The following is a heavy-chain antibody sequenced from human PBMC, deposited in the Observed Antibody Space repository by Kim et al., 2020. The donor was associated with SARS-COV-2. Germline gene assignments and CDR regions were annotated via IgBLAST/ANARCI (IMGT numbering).Heavy chain of an antibody. D-gene: IGHD2-2*01. J-gene: IGHJ2*01. Sequence: GGSLRLSCAASGFTFSSYSMNWVRQAPGKGLEWVSSISSSSSYIYYADSVKGRFTISRDNAKNSLYLQMNSLRAEDTAVYYCARPYRGPYCSSTSCYSVPRLDDWYFDLWGRGTLVTVSS. V-gene: IGHV3-21*01. CDR3: ARPYRGPYCSSTSCYSVPRLDDWYFDL. CDR2: ISSSSSYI. CDR1: GFTFSSYS.